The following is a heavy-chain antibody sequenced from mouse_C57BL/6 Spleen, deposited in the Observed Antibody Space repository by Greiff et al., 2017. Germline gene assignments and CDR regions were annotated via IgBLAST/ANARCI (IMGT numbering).Heavy chain of an antibody. CDR2: IRNKANGYTT. Sequence: EVQGVESGGGLVQPGGSLSLSCAASGFTFTDYYMSWVRQPPGKALEWLGFIRNKANGYTTEYSASVKGRFTISRDNSQSILYLQMNALRAEDSATYYCARSYYSNYFDYWGQGTTRTVSS. CDR1: GFTFTDYY. J-gene: IGHJ2*01. V-gene: IGHV7-3*01. CDR3: ARSYYSNYFDY. D-gene: IGHD2-12*01.